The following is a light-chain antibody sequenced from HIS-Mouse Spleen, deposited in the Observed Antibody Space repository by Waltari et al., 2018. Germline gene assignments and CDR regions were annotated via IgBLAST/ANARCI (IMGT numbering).Light chain of an antibody. CDR2: RNN. CDR3: AAWDDSLSGV. J-gene: IGLJ2*01. Sequence: QSVLTQPPSASVTPGQRVTIPCSGRSSNIGSNYVYWYQQLPGTAPKLLIYRNNQRPSGVPDRFSGSKSGTSASLAISGLRSEDEADYYCAAWDDSLSGVFGGGTKLTVL. CDR1: SSNIGSNY. V-gene: IGLV1-47*01.